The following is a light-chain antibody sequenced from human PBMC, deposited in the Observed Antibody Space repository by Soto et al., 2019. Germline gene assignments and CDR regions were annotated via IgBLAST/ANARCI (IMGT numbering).Light chain of an antibody. Sequence: QSVLTQPPSASGTPGQRVTISCSGSSSNIGRNYVYWYQQLPGTAPKLLIYRNNQRPSGVPDRFSGSKSGTSASLAISGLLSEDEADYYCAAWDDSLSGVVFGGGTKLTVL. CDR2: RNN. CDR3: AAWDDSLSGVV. V-gene: IGLV1-47*01. CDR1: SSNIGRNY. J-gene: IGLJ2*01.